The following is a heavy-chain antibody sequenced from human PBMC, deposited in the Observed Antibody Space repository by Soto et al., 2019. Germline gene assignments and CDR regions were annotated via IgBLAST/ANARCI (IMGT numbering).Heavy chain of an antibody. J-gene: IGHJ1*01. D-gene: IGHD3-22*01. CDR2: ISGSGDRT. Sequence: EVQLLESGGGLVQPGGSLRLSCAASGITISNYPMSWVRQAPGKGLDWVSGISGSGDRTYYADSAKGRFIISKAISENTLSLQLDNLGVEDTAVYFCVKDDGGYPSTAPHWGQGTLVTVSS. CDR1: GITISNYP. V-gene: IGHV3-23*01. CDR3: VKDDGGYPSTAPH.